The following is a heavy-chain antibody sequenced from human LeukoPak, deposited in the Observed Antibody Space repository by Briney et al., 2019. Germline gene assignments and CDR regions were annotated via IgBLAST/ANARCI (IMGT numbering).Heavy chain of an antibody. CDR3: ARGPYSSGGSCYYFDY. CDR2: INTNTGNP. D-gene: IGHD2-15*01. CDR1: GYTFTSYA. J-gene: IGHJ4*02. V-gene: IGHV7-4-1*02. Sequence: GASVKVSCKASGYTFTSYAMNWVRQAPGQGLEWMGWINTNTGNPTYAQGFTGRFVFSLDTSVSTAYLQISSLKAEDTAVYYCARGPYSSGGSCYYFDYWGQGTLVTVSS.